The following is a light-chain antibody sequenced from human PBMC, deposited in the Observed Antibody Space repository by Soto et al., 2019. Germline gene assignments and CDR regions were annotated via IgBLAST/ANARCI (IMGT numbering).Light chain of an antibody. Sequence: SYVLTQPPSVSVAPGQTAMISCGGVKIGTKSVHWYQQKPGQAPVLVVYDDTDRPSGIPERFSGSNSGNTASLTISRVEDGDEADYYCQVWDISSDSYVFGAGTKLTVL. V-gene: IGLV3-21*02. CDR1: KIGTKS. CDR3: QVWDISSDSYV. CDR2: DDT. J-gene: IGLJ1*01.